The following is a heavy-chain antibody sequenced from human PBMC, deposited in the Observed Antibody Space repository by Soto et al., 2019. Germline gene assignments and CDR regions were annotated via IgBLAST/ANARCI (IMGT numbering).Heavy chain of an antibody. CDR3: ARVVRYPRRFDY. J-gene: IGHJ4*02. Sequence: EVQLVESGGGLVQPGGSLRLSCAASGFTFSSYSMNWVRQAPGKGLEWVSYISSSSITIYYADSVKGRFTISRDNAKNSLYLQMNSLRAEDTAVYYCARVVRYPRRFDYWGQGTLVTVSS. CDR1: GFTFSSYS. D-gene: IGHD3-9*01. V-gene: IGHV3-48*01. CDR2: ISSSSITI.